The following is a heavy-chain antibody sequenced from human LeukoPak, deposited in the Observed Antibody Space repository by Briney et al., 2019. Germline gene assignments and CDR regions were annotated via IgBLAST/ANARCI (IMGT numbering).Heavy chain of an antibody. CDR3: ARGDYYDFWSGYFENYYYYGMDV. J-gene: IGHJ6*02. CDR1: GFTFSSYS. V-gene: IGHV3-21*01. D-gene: IGHD3-3*01. CDR2: ISSSSSYI. Sequence: RGSLRLSCAASGFTFSSYSMNWVRQAPGEGREWVSSISSSSSYIYYADSVKGRFTISRDNAKNSLYLQMNSLRAEATAVYYCARGDYYDFWSGYFENYYYYGMDVWGQGTTVTVSS.